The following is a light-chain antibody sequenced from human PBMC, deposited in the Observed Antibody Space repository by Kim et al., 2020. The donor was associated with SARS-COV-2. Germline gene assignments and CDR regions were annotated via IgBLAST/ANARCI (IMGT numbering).Light chain of an antibody. J-gene: IGLJ2*01. V-gene: IGLV6-57*03. CDR1: SGGIASNY. CDR2: ADN. CDR3: QSYFATTQDVV. Sequence: NFMLTQPHSVSEPPGKTVTISCTRSSGGIASNYVQWYQQRPGSAPTPVIYADNQRPSGVPDRFSGSIDTSSNSASLTISGLKTEDEADYYCQSYFATTQDVVFGGGTQLTVL.